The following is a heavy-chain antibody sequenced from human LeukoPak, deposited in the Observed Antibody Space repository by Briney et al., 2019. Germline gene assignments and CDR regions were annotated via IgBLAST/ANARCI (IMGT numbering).Heavy chain of an antibody. CDR3: AKGLTYYYDSSGSGSDY. Sequence: PGRSLRLSCAASGFTFDDYAMHWVRHAPGKGLEWVSGISWNSGSIGYADSVKGRFTISRDNAKNSLYLQMNSLRAEDTALYYCAKGLTYYYDSSGSGSDYWGQGTLVTVSS. CDR2: ISWNSGSI. CDR1: GFTFDDYA. J-gene: IGHJ4*02. D-gene: IGHD3-22*01. V-gene: IGHV3-9*01.